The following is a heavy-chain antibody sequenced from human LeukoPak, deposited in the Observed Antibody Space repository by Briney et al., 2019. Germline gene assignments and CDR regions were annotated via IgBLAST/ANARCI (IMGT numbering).Heavy chain of an antibody. CDR2: ISYDGSNE. Sequence: GGSLRLSCAASGFTFSSYVMHWVRQAPGKGLEWVAIISYDGSNEYYADSVKGRFTISRDNSKNTLYLQMNSLRPEDTAVYYCAKGPNYDILTGRRKTYNAFDIWGQGTMVTVSS. CDR3: AKGPNYDILTGRRKTYNAFDI. CDR1: GFTFSSYV. V-gene: IGHV3-30*04. D-gene: IGHD3-9*01. J-gene: IGHJ3*02.